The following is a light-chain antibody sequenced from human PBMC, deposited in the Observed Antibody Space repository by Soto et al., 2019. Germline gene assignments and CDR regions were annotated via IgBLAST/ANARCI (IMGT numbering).Light chain of an antibody. V-gene: IGKV3-15*01. Sequence: EIVMTQSPATLSVSPGEIATLSCSASQSVSSNFAWYQQKPGQAPRLLIYDASTRATGIPARFSGSGSGTDFTLTISRLEPEDFAVYYCQQYGSSPITFGQGTRLEIK. CDR1: QSVSSN. CDR2: DAS. CDR3: QQYGSSPIT. J-gene: IGKJ5*01.